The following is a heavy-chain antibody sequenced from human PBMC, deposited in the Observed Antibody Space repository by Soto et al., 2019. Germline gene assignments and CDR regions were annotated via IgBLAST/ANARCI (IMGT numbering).Heavy chain of an antibody. D-gene: IGHD3-10*01. CDR3: AGGDDYYGSWSYFLGSY. V-gene: IGHV1-69*02. J-gene: IGHJ4*02. Sequence: QVQLVQSGAEVKKPGSSVKVSCKASGGTFSSYTISWVRQAPGQGLEWMGRIIPILGIANYAQQFQGRVTMTADKSTSTAYMELSSLRSEDPAVYYCAGGDDYYGSWSYFLGSYWGQGTLVTFSS. CDR1: GGTFSSYT. CDR2: IIPILGIA.